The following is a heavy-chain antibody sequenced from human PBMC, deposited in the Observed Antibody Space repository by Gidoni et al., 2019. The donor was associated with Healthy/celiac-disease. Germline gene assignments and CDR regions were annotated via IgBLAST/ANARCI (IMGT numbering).Heavy chain of an antibody. CDR3: ARDSSRSSSWYGGYGMDV. V-gene: IGHV1-18*01. Sequence: QVQLVQSGAEVKKPGASVKVSCKASGYTFTSYGISWVRQAPGQGLEWMGWISAYNGNTNDAQKLQGRVTMTTDTSTSTAYMELRSLRADDTAVYYCARDSSRSSSWYGGYGMDVWGQGTTVTVSS. CDR1: GYTFTSYG. CDR2: ISAYNGNT. J-gene: IGHJ6*02. D-gene: IGHD6-13*01.